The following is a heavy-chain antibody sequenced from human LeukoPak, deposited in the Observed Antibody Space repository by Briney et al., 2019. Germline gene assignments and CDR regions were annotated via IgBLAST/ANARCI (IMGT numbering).Heavy chain of an antibody. Sequence: GGSLRLSCAASGFTFSSYSMNWVRQAPGKGLEWVSSISSSSSYIYYADSVKGRSTISRDNAKNSLYLQMNSLRAEDTAVYYCAKDAYVDIVATIVYYYYYMDVWGKGTTVTVSS. D-gene: IGHD5-12*01. J-gene: IGHJ6*03. V-gene: IGHV3-21*01. CDR2: ISSSSSYI. CDR1: GFTFSSYS. CDR3: AKDAYVDIVATIVYYYYYMDV.